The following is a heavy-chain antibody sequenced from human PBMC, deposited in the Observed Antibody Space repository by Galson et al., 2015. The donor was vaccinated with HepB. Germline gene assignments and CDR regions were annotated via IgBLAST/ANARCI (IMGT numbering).Heavy chain of an antibody. CDR1: GFTFSGSD. CDR3: TNDSLGYIDA. V-gene: IGHV3-73*01. Sequence: SLRLSCAASGFTFSGSDMHWVRQASGKGLEWIGRIRTQANSYATTYSASVKGRFTISSDDSKNTAYLKMNSLKIEDTSVYYCTNDSLGYIDACGQGTTVTVSS. D-gene: IGHD6-25*01. CDR2: IRTQANSYAT. J-gene: IGHJ6*02.